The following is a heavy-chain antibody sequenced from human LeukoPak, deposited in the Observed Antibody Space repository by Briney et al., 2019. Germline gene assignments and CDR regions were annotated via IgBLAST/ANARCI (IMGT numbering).Heavy chain of an antibody. V-gene: IGHV1-18*01. CDR3: ARQVAYCGGDCYSGVYDY. CDR1: GYTFTSYG. D-gene: IGHD2-21*02. CDR2: ISAYNGNT. Sequence: ASVKVSCKASGYTFTSYGISWVRQAPGQGLEWMGWISAYNGNTNYAQKLQGRVTMTTDTSTSTAYMELRSLRSDDTAVYYCARQVAYCGGDCYSGVYDYWGQGTLVTVSS. J-gene: IGHJ4*02.